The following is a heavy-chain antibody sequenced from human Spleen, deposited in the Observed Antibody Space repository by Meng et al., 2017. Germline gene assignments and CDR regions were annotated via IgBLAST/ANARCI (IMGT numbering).Heavy chain of an antibody. Sequence: SETLSLTCVVSGGSFSDYYWSWIRQPPGKGLEWIGEINHSGSTNYNPSLESRATISVDTSQNNLSLKLSSVTAADSAVYYCARGGITVADPFDYWGQGTLVTVSS. CDR3: ARGGITVADPFDY. V-gene: IGHV4-34*01. CDR1: GGSFSDYY. CDR2: INHSGST. D-gene: IGHD6-19*01. J-gene: IGHJ4*02.